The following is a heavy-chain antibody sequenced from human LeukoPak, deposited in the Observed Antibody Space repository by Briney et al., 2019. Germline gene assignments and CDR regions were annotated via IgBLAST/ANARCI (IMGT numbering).Heavy chain of an antibody. J-gene: IGHJ4*02. D-gene: IGHD2-21*02. CDR1: GGSISSYY. V-gene: IGHV4-59*08. CDR3: ATGGDRRKVGY. Sequence: PSETLSLTCTVSGGSISSYYWSWIRQPPGKGLEWIGYIYYSGNTNYNPSLKSRVTMSQDTSKNQVSLKLTSVTAADTAVYYCATGGDRRKVGYWGQGTLVTVSS. CDR2: IYYSGNT.